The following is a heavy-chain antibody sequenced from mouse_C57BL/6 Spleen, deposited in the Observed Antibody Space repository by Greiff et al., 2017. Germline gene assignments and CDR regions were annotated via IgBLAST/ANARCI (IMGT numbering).Heavy chain of an antibody. CDR3: ARRGAPDY. D-gene: IGHD3-1*01. CDR1: GYTFTSYW. CDR2: IDPSDSYT. Sequence: QVQLQHPGAELVKPGASVKLSCKASGYTFTSYWMQWVKQRPGQGLEWIGEIDPSDSYTNYNQKFKGKATLTVDTSSSTAYMQLSSLTSEDSAVYYCARRGAPDYWGQGTTLTVSS. V-gene: IGHV1-50*01. J-gene: IGHJ2*01.